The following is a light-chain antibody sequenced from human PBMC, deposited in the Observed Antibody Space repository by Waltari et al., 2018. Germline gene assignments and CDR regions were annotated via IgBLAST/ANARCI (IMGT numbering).Light chain of an antibody. CDR3: QQRHSYPIT. V-gene: IGKV1-9*01. Sequence: IQLTQSPSSLSASIGDRVTITCRASQGISSYLAWYHQKPGKAPKLLIHTASTLQSGVPSRFSGSGSGIDFTLTISSLQPEDFATYYCQQRHSYPITFGQGTRLEIK. CDR2: TAS. J-gene: IGKJ5*01. CDR1: QGISSY.